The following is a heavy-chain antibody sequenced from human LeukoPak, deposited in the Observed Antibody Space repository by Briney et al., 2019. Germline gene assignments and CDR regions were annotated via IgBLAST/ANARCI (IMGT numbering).Heavy chain of an antibody. CDR2: MSPNSGNT. J-gene: IGHJ3*02. CDR3: AKSNGYGLVDI. CDR1: GYTFSTYD. Sequence: ASVKVSCKASGYTFSTYDINWVRQATGQGLEWMGWMSPNSGNTGYAQNFQGRVTMTGNISTSTAYMELSSLRSEDTAVYYCAKSNGYGLVDIWGQGTMATVSS. V-gene: IGHV1-8*01. D-gene: IGHD3-10*01.